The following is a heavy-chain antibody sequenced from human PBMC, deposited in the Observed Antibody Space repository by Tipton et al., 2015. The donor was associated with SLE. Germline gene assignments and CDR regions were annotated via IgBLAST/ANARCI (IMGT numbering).Heavy chain of an antibody. J-gene: IGHJ6*02. V-gene: IGHV3-30-3*01. CDR2: ISYDGSNK. Sequence: SLRLSCAASGFTFSSYAMHWVRQAPGKGLEWVAVISYDGSNKYYADSVKGRFTISRDNSKNTLYLQMNSLRAEDTAVYYCAGDVSGGMDVWGQGTTVTVSS. CDR3: AGDVSGGMDV. CDR1: GFTFSSYA. D-gene: IGHD3-10*01.